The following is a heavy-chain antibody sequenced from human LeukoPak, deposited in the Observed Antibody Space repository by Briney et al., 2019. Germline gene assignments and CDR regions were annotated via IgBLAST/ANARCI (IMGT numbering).Heavy chain of an antibody. V-gene: IGHV3-15*01. Sequence: GGSLRLSCAASGFTFRNAWMNWVRQGPGKGLEWVGRLRSKTDGGTTDYAAPVKGRFTISRDDSKNTLYLQMNSLKTEDTAVYYCTTQGIMVVAAVDYWGQGTLVTVSS. CDR3: TTQGIMVVAAVDY. D-gene: IGHD2-15*01. CDR1: GFTFRNAW. J-gene: IGHJ4*02. CDR2: LRSKTDGGTT.